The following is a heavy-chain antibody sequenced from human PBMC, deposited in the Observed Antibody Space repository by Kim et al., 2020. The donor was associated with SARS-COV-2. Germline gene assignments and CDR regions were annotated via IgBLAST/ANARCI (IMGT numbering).Heavy chain of an antibody. V-gene: IGHV4-59*08. J-gene: IGHJ6*02. CDR1: GGSISSYY. CDR3: ARLRNYYYGMDV. CDR2: IYYSGST. Sequence: SETLSLTCTVSGGSISSYYWSWIRQPPGKGLEWIGYIYYSGSTNYNPSLKSRVTISVDTSKNQFSLKLSSVTAADTAVYYCARLRNYYYGMDVWGQGTTV.